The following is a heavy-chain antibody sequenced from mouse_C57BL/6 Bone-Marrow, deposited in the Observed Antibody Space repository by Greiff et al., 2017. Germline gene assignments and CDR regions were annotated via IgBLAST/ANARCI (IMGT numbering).Heavy chain of an antibody. CDR3: ARGGSSVWYFDV. CDR2: IHPNSGST. J-gene: IGHJ1*03. Sequence: QVPLQPPGAELVKPGASVKLSCKASGYTFTSYWMHWVKQRPGQGLEWIGMIHPNSGSTNYNEKFKSKATLTVDKSSSTAYMQLSSLTSEDSAVYYCARGGSSVWYFDVWGTGTTVTVSS. CDR1: GYTFTSYW. V-gene: IGHV1-64*01. D-gene: IGHD1-1*01.